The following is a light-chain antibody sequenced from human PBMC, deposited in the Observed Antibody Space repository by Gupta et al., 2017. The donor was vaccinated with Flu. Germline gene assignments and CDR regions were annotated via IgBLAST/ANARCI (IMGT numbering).Light chain of an antibody. CDR1: NIGRKS. V-gene: IGLV3-21*02. CDR3: QAWDSSSDHVV. Sequence: SYVLTQPPSVSVAPGQTARITCGGNNIGRKSVHWYQQKAGQAPVLVVYDDTDRPSGIPERLSGSNSGTTATLTITRVGAGDEADYYCQAWDSSSDHVVFGGGTKLTVL. J-gene: IGLJ2*01. CDR2: DDT.